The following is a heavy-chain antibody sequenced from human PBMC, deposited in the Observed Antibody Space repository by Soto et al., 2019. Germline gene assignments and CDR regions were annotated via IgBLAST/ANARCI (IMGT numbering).Heavy chain of an antibody. V-gene: IGHV3-33*01. CDR3: ARDGGYSYGNHKPFDY. Sequence: GGSLRLSCAASGFTFSSYGMHWVRQAPGKGLEWVAVIWYDGSNKYYADSVKGRFTISRDNSKNTLYLQMNSLRAEDTAVYYCARDGGYSYGNHKPFDYWGQGTLVTVSS. CDR1: GFTFSSYG. D-gene: IGHD5-18*01. J-gene: IGHJ4*02. CDR2: IWYDGSNK.